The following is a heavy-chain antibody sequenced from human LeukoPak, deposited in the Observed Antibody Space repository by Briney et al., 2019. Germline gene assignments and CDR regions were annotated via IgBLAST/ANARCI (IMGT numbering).Heavy chain of an antibody. D-gene: IGHD2-15*01. CDR1: GGSFSGYY. V-gene: IGHV4-34*01. CDR3: ARGRRVVVAATRIYYGMDV. CDR2: INHSGST. Sequence: SETLSLTCAVYGGSFSGYYWSWIRQPPGKGLEWIGEINHSGSTNYNPSLKSRVTISVDTSKNQFSLKLSSATAADTAVYYCARGRRVVVAATRIYYGMDVWGKGTTVTVSS. J-gene: IGHJ6*04.